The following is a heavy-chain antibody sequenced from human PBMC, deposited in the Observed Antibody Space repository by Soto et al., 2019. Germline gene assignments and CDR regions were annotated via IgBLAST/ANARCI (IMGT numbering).Heavy chain of an antibody. D-gene: IGHD6-6*01. Sequence: SGPTLVNPTQTLTLTCTFSGFSLSTSGVGVGWIHQPPGKALEWLALIYWNDDKRYSPSLKSRLTITKDTSKNQVVLTMTNMDPVDTDKYYCAHRQREYRSSGLGMDVWGQGTTVTVSS. CDR3: AHRQREYRSSGLGMDV. CDR2: IYWNDDK. CDR1: GFSLSTSGVG. V-gene: IGHV2-5*01. J-gene: IGHJ6*02.